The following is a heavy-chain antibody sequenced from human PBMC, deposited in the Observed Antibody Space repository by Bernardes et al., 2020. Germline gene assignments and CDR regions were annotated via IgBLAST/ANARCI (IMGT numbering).Heavy chain of an antibody. CDR3: AKEAIAAAGATA. CDR1: GFAFSSYA. J-gene: IGHJ5*02. V-gene: IGHV3-23*01. CDR2: ISGSGGYT. D-gene: IGHD6-13*01. Sequence: GGSLRLSCAASGFAFSSYAMSWVRKAPGKGLEWVSTISGSGGYTYYADSVKGRFTISRDNSKNTLYLQMNSLRVEDTALYYCAKEAIAAAGATAWGQGTPVTVSS.